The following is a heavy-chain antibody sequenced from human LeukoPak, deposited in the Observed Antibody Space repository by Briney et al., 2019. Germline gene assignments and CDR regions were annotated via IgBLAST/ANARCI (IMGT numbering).Heavy chain of an antibody. V-gene: IGHV3-30*18. CDR3: AKAAAAPGFDF. Sequence: GRSLRLSCAASGFTFSSYGMHWVRQAPGKGLEWVAGISYDGSNKYYADSVRGRFIISRDNSKNTIYLQMNSLRAEDTALYYCAKAAAAPGFDFWGQGTLVTVSS. CDR1: GFTFSSYG. D-gene: IGHD6-13*01. J-gene: IGHJ4*02. CDR2: ISYDGSNK.